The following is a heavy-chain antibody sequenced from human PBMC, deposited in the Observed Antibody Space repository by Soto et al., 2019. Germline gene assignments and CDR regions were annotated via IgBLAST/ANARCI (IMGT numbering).Heavy chain of an antibody. Sequence: GGSLRLSCAASGFTFSSYGMHWVRQAPGKGLEWVAVISYDGSNKYYADSVKGRFTISRDNSKNTVYLQMNSLRSEDTAVYYCARSRHGSGSYTHFYYGLDVWGQGTTVTVSS. J-gene: IGHJ6*02. CDR2: ISYDGSNK. CDR1: GFTFSSYG. CDR3: ARSRHGSGSYTHFYYGLDV. D-gene: IGHD3-10*01. V-gene: IGHV3-30*03.